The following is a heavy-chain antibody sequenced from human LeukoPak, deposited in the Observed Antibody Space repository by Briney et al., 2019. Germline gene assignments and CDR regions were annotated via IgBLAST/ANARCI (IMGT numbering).Heavy chain of an antibody. Sequence: GGSLRLSCATSGFSFSSHAMSWVRQAPGKGLEWVSAMSSSDDGRYYAASVRGRFTISRDTSRSTLYLQMNSPRAEDAAVYYCAKAPVTSCRGAFCYPFDYWGQGTLVTVSS. J-gene: IGHJ4*02. CDR3: AKAPVTSCRGAFCYPFDY. CDR2: MSSSDDGR. D-gene: IGHD2-15*01. CDR1: GFSFSSHA. V-gene: IGHV3-23*01.